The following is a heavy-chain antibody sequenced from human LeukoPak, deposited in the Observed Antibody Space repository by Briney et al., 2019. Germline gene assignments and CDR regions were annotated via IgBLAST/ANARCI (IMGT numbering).Heavy chain of an antibody. D-gene: IGHD4-23*01. CDR2: IYSGGST. Sequence: GGSLRLSCAASGFTVSSNYMSWVRQAPGKGLEWVSVIYSGGSTYYADSVKGQFTISRDNSKNTLYLQMNSLRAEDTAVYYCARMTTVVRIDYWGQGTLVTVSS. V-gene: IGHV3-53*01. J-gene: IGHJ4*02. CDR1: GFTVSSNY. CDR3: ARMTTVVRIDY.